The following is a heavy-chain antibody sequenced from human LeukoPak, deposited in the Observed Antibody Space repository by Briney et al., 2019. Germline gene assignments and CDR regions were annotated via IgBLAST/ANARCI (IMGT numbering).Heavy chain of an antibody. CDR2: ISGSGGST. D-gene: IGHD2-2*01. CDR1: GFTFSSYA. Sequence: GGSLRLSCAASGFTFSSYAMSWVRQAPGKGLEWVASISGSGGSTYYAESLKGRFTISRDNSKNTLYLQMNSLRAEDTAVYYCAKRMRDILPAATHYFDYWGQGTLVTVSS. V-gene: IGHV3-23*01. J-gene: IGHJ4*02. CDR3: AKRMRDILPAATHYFDY.